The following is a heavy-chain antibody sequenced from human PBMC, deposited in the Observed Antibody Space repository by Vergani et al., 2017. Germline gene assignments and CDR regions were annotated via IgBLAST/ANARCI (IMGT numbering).Heavy chain of an antibody. Sequence: QLQLQESGPGLVKPSETLSLTCTVSGGSISSSSYYWGWIRQPPGKGLEWIGSIYYSGSTYYNPSLKSRVTISVDTSKNQFSLKLSSVTAAATAVYYCARHDRVGELYFDYWGQGTLVTVSS. V-gene: IGHV4-39*01. CDR1: GGSISSSSYY. CDR3: ARHDRVGELYFDY. D-gene: IGHD3-10*01. J-gene: IGHJ4*02. CDR2: IYYSGST.